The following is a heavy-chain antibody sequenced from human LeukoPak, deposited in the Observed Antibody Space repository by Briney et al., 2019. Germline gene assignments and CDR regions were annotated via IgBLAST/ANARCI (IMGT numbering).Heavy chain of an antibody. CDR2: ISASDDNT. CDR3: ARGGAARPDF. Sequence: GGSLRLSCAASGFTFSYYGMSWVRQAPGKGLEWVSTISASDDNTFYADSVKGRFTISRDNSKNTLYLQMNSLRAEDTAVYYCARGGAARPDFWGQGTLVTVSS. CDR1: GFTFSYYG. D-gene: IGHD6-6*01. V-gene: IGHV3-23*01. J-gene: IGHJ4*02.